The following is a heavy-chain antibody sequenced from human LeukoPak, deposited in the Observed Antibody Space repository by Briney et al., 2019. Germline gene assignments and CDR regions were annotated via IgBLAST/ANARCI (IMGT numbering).Heavy chain of an antibody. CDR2: ICGCCGSK. V-gene: IGHV3-23*01. Sequence: RGSLRLSWAAAGFTFSSYAMSWVRHAPGEGLEGISAICGCCGSKYYADSVKGQFTISRDNSNNTLYLQMNSLRPEDTAVYYCASLSGGVDYWGQGTLVTVSS. CDR1: GFTFSSYA. J-gene: IGHJ4*02. CDR3: ASLSGGVDY. D-gene: IGHD2-15*01.